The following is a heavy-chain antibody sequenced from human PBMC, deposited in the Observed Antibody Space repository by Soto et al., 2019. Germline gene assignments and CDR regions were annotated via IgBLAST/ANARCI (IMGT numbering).Heavy chain of an antibody. Sequence: EVQLLESGGGLVQPGGSLRLSCAASGFTFSSYAMSWVRQAPGKGLEWVSSISGSSSYIYYADSVKGRFTISRDNAKNSLYLQMNSLRAEDTAVYYCAGGYSLPPDYWGQGTLVTVSS. CDR1: GFTFSSYA. D-gene: IGHD5-18*01. CDR2: ISGSSSYI. V-gene: IGHV3-21*01. J-gene: IGHJ4*02. CDR3: AGGYSLPPDY.